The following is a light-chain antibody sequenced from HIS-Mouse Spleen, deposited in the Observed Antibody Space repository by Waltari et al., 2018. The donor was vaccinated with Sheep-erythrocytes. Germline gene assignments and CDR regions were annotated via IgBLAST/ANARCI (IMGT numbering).Light chain of an antibody. J-gene: IGKJ4*01. CDR1: QSVLYSSNNKNY. Sequence: DIVMTQSPDSLAVSLGERATINCKSSQSVLYSSNNKNYLALYQQKPGQPPKLLIYWASTRESGVPDRVSGSGSGTDFTLTISSLQAEDVAVYYCQQYYSTLTFGGGTKVEIK. CDR3: QQYYSTLT. CDR2: WAS. V-gene: IGKV4-1*01.